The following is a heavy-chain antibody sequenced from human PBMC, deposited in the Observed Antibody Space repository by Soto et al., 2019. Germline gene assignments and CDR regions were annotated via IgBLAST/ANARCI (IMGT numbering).Heavy chain of an antibody. V-gene: IGHV1-3*01. CDR1: GYTFTSYG. J-gene: IGHJ6*02. CDR2: INPGNGNT. CDR3: ARDGHPVIATDYYYYYGMDV. Sequence: ASVKVSCKASGYTFTSYGMNWVRQAPGRGLEWMGWINPGNGNTKYPQKFQGRVTITRDTSTSTAYMELSSLRSDDTAVYYCARDGHPVIATDYYYYYGMDVWGQGTTVTVSS. D-gene: IGHD1-26*01.